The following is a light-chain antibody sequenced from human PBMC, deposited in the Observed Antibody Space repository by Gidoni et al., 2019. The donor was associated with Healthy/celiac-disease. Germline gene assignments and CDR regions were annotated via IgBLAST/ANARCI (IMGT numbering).Light chain of an antibody. V-gene: IGKV4-1*01. CDR1: QSVLYSSNNKNY. Sequence: DIVMTQSPDSLAVSLGERATINCKSSQSVLYSSNNKNYLAWYHQKPGQPPKLLIYWASTRESGVPDRFSGSGSGTDFTLTISSLQAEDVAVYYCQQYYSTSSCSFXQXTKLEIK. CDR2: WAS. CDR3: QQYYSTSSCS. J-gene: IGKJ2*04.